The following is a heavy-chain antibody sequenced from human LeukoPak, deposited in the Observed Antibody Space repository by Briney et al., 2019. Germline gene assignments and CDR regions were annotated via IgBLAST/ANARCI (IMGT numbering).Heavy chain of an antibody. CDR3: ASRRVAVPTSRAFDF. CDR1: GFSLSTYE. D-gene: IGHD2/OR15-2a*01. Sequence: PGGSPRLSCVASGFSLSTYEMNWVRQTPEKGLEWISYISGPSIHYADSVKGRFTISTDDAKNSLYLQMSSLRADDTGLYYCASRRVAVPTSRAFDFWGPGTLVTVSS. J-gene: IGHJ4*02. CDR2: ISGPSI. V-gene: IGHV3-48*03.